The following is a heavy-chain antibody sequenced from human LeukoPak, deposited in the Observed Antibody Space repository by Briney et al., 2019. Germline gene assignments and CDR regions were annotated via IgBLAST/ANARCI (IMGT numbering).Heavy chain of an antibody. D-gene: IGHD3-3*01. CDR2: IYTSGST. CDR3: AREGGITIFGVSYHFDY. CDR1: GGSISSYY. J-gene: IGHJ4*02. Sequence: SETLSLTCTVSGGSISSYYWSWIRQPAGKGLEWIGRIYTSGSTNYNPSLKSRVTMSVDTSKDQFSLKLSSVTAADTAVYYCAREGGITIFGVSYHFDYWGQGTLVTVSS. V-gene: IGHV4-4*07.